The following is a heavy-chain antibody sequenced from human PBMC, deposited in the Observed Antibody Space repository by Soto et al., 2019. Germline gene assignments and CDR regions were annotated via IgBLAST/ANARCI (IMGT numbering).Heavy chain of an antibody. CDR2: IYYSGST. D-gene: IGHD6-13*01. J-gene: IGHJ4*02. V-gene: IGHV4-39*01. CDR1: YGSISSSRDY. CDR3: ARQTYSSTWYYFDS. Sequence: PSETLSLTCTVSYGSISSSRDYWGWIRQPPGKGLEWVGSIYYSGSTYYNPSLKSRVTTSVDTPKNQFSLTLSSVTAADTAMYYCARQTYSSTWYYFDSWGQGTLVTVSS.